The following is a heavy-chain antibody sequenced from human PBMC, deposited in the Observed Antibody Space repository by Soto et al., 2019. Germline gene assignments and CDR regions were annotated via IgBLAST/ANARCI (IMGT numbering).Heavy chain of an antibody. D-gene: IGHD4-17*01. CDR1: GGSISGGVYY. J-gene: IGHJ2*01. Sequence: QVQLQESGPGLVKPSQTLSLTCTLSGGSISGGVYYWSWIRQPPGKGLEWIGYIFDSGSTYYNPSLKIRVTISVDTSKNQFSLRLSSVTAADTAVYYCAREIIPLTTDWYFDLWGRGTLVTVSS. CDR3: AREIIPLTTDWYFDL. CDR2: IFDSGST. V-gene: IGHV4-30-4*01.